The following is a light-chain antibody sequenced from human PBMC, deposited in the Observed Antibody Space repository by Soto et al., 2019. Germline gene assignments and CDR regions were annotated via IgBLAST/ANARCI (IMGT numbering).Light chain of an antibody. V-gene: IGKV1-9*01. Sequence: DFQLTQSPSFLSASVGDRVTITCRASQGISTYLAWYQQKPGKAPKLLIYAASTLQSGVPSRFSGSGSGTEFTLTGSSLQPEDFATYYCQRLNGFPLTFGGGTKVEIK. CDR2: AAS. CDR1: QGISTY. J-gene: IGKJ4*01. CDR3: QRLNGFPLT.